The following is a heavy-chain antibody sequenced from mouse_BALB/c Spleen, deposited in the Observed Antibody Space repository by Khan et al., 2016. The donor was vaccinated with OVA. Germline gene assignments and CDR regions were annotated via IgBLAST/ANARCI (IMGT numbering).Heavy chain of an antibody. D-gene: IGHD2-3*01. CDR3: ARGDGYYVYFDY. J-gene: IGHJ2*01. CDR2: IYPGSDNA. CDR1: GYTFTYYV. Sequence: VQLQESGPELVKPGASVKMSCKASGYTFTYYVITWVKQRTGQGLEWIGEIYPGSDNAYYNERFKGKATLTADKSSNTTHMQLRSLTSEDSAVYFCARGDGYYVYFDYWGQGTTPTVSS. V-gene: IGHV1-81*01.